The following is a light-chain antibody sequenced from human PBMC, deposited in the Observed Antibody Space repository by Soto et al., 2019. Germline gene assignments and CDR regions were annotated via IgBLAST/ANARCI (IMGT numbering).Light chain of an antibody. CDR2: GNG. CDR3: QSYDSSLSGSV. V-gene: IGLV1-40*01. J-gene: IGLJ3*02. CDR1: SSNIGAGYD. Sequence: SVLTQPPSVSGAPGQRVTISCTGSSSNIGAGYDVHWYQQLPGTAPKLLIYGNGNRPSRVPDRFSGSKSGTSASLAITGLQAEDEADYYCQSYDSSLSGSVFGGGTKVTVL.